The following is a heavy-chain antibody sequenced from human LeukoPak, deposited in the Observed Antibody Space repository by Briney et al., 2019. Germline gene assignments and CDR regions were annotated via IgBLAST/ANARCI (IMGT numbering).Heavy chain of an antibody. J-gene: IGHJ4*02. CDR1: GFTVSNNY. CDR3: ARDPPGIAASVSGG. Sequence: PGGSLRLSCTASGFTVSNNYMNWVRQAPGKGLEWVALIYSGGTTNYADSVKGRFAISRDNSKNTLYLQMTNVRVEDTAVYYCARDPPGIAASVSGGWGQGTLATVSS. V-gene: IGHV3-53*01. D-gene: IGHD6-13*01. CDR2: IYSGGTT.